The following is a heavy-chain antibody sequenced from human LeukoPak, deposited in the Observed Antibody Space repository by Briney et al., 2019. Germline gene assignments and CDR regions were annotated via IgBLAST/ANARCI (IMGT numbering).Heavy chain of an antibody. CDR1: GGSFSGYY. CDR3: AREGYYDSSGYRNLDY. J-gene: IGHJ4*02. V-gene: IGHV4-34*01. D-gene: IGHD3-22*01. CDR2: INHSGST. Sequence: PSETLSLTCAVYGGSFSGYYWSWIRQPPGKGLEWIGEINHSGSTNYNPSLKSRVTISVDTSKNQFSLKLSSVTAADTAVYYCAREGYYDSSGYRNLDYWGQGTLVTVSS.